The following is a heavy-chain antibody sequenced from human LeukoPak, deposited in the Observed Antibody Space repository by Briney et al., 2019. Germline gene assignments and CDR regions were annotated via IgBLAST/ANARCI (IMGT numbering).Heavy chain of an antibody. CDR3: ARGTLRLGDLSLSNYFDP. CDR1: GGSMNNNY. CDR2: IHSSGST. J-gene: IGHJ5*02. Sequence: SETLSLTCTVSGGSMNNNYWSWIRQPAGKGLEWVGRIHSSGSTKYNPSLKSRVTMSVDTSKNQFSLKLSSVTAADTALYYCARGTLRLGDLSLSNYFDPWGQGTLVTVSS. D-gene: IGHD3-16*02. V-gene: IGHV4-4*07.